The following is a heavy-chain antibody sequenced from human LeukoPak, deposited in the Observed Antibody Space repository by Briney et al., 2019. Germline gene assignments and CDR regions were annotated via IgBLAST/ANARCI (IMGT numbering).Heavy chain of an antibody. J-gene: IGHJ5*02. Sequence: SVKVSCKASGGTFSSYAISWVRQAPGQGLEWMGGIIPIFGTANYAQKFQGRVTITTDESTSTAYMELSSLRSEDTAVYYCARDVFTLIVVDTRSSWFDPWGQGTLVTVSS. CDR3: ARDVFTLIVVDTRSSWFDP. D-gene: IGHD3-22*01. CDR1: GGTFSSYA. V-gene: IGHV1-69*05. CDR2: IIPIFGTA.